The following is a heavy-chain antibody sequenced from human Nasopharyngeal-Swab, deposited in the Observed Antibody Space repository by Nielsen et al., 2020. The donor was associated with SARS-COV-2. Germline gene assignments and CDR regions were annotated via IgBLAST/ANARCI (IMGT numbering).Heavy chain of an antibody. CDR3: ARASGSDAFDI. CDR1: GFTFSSYG. J-gene: IGHJ3*02. Sequence: GESLKISCAASGFTFSSYGMHWVRQAPGKGLEWVAVIWYDGSNKYYPGSVKGRFTISRENAKNSLYLQMNSLRAGDTAVYYCARASGSDAFDIWGQGTMVTVSS. D-gene: IGHD6-19*01. CDR2: IWYDGSNK. V-gene: IGHV3-33*01.